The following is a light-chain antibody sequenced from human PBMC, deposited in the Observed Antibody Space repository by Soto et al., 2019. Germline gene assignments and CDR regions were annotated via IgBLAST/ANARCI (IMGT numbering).Light chain of an antibody. CDR2: DDS. Sequence: VLTQPPSVSGAPGQRVTISCTGSSSNIGAGYDVHWYQQKPGQAPVLVVYDDSDRPSGIPERLSGSNSGNTATLTISRVETGDEADYYCQLWDSASDHVVFGGGTKVTVL. CDR3: QLWDSASDHVV. V-gene: IGLV3-21*02. J-gene: IGLJ2*01. CDR1: SNIGAGYD.